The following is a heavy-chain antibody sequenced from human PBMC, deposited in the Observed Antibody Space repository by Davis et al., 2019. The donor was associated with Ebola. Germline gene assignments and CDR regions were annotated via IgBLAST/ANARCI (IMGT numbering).Heavy chain of an antibody. J-gene: IGHJ4*02. CDR3: ARDRGYCSSTSCFVFDY. CDR1: GYTFTSYD. Sequence: ASVTVSCKASGYTFTSYDINWVRQATGQGLEWMGWMNPNSGNTGYAQKFQGRVTMTRNTSISTAYMELSSLRSEDTAVYYCARDRGYCSSTSCFVFDYWGQGTLVTVSS. V-gene: IGHV1-8*01. CDR2: MNPNSGNT. D-gene: IGHD2-2*01.